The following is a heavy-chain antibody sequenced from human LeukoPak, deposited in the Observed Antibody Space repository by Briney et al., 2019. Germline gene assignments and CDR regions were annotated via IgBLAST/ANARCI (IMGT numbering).Heavy chain of an antibody. D-gene: IGHD3-22*01. CDR1: SGSFNDYC. J-gene: IGHJ4*02. CDR2: IYSGGSA. CDR3: ARGVVDYSTRSGYLSH. V-gene: IGHV4-34*01. Sequence: SETLSLTCAVYSGSFNDYCWIWLRQPPRRGLEWIGEIYSGGSANYDPSLKGRLAISVDPSKSQFSLKLSSLTAADTAVYFCARGVVDYSTRSGYLSHWGQGTLVTV.